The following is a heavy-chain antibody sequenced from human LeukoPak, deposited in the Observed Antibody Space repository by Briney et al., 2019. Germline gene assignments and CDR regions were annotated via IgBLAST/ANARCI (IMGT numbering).Heavy chain of an antibody. Sequence: PGGSLRLSCAASGITFSSYAMHWVRQAPGKGLEWVAVISYDGSNKYYADSVKGRFTISRDNSKNTLYLQMNSLRAEDTAVYYCAKDSSGWYVFRYYYYYMDVWGKGTTVTVSS. J-gene: IGHJ6*03. CDR1: GITFSSYA. V-gene: IGHV3-30*04. D-gene: IGHD6-19*01. CDR3: AKDSSGWYVFRYYYYYMDV. CDR2: ISYDGSNK.